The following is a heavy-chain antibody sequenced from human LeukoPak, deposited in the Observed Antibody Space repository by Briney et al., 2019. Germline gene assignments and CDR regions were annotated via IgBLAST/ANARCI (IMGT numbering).Heavy chain of an antibody. CDR2: ISGSGGST. Sequence: GGSLRLSCAASGFTFSSYAMSWVRQAPGKGLEWVSAISGSGGSTYYADSVKGRFTISRDNSKNTLYLQMNSLRAEDTAVYYCAKAPRITMVRGVLSRHNWFDPWGQGTLVTVSS. V-gene: IGHV3-23*01. J-gene: IGHJ5*02. CDR1: GFTFSSYA. CDR3: AKAPRITMVRGVLSRHNWFDP. D-gene: IGHD3-10*01.